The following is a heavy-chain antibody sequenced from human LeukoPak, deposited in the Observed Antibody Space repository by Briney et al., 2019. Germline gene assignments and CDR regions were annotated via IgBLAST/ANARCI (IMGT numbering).Heavy chain of an antibody. V-gene: IGHV4-4*07. J-gene: IGHJ4*02. CDR1: GGSISSYY. CDR3: ARLSSPWMGTARYYFDY. CDR2: IYTSGST. D-gene: IGHD7-27*01. Sequence: SETLSLTCTVSGGSISSYYWSWIRQPAGKGLEWIGRIYTSGSTNYNPSLKSRVTMSVDTSKNQFSLKLSSVAAADTAVYYCARLSSPWMGTARYYFDYWGQGTLVTVSS.